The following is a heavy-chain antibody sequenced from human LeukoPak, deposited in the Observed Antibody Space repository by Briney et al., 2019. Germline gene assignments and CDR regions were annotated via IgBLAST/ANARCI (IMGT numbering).Heavy chain of an antibody. CDR2: ISGSGGST. D-gene: IGHD3-22*01. J-gene: IGHJ4*02. CDR1: GFTFSSYG. CDR3: AKGRSMIVVVTPFDY. V-gene: IGHV3-23*01. Sequence: GGSLRLSCAASGFTFSSYGMSWVRQAPGKGLEWVSAISGSGGSTYYADSVKGRFTISRDNSKNTLYLQMNSLRAEDTAVYYCAKGRSMIVVVTPFDYWGQGTLVTVSS.